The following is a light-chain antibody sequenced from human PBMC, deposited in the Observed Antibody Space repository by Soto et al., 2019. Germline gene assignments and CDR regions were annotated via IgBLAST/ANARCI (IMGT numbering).Light chain of an antibody. CDR1: QRVSNS. Sequence: DIQMTQSPSSLSASVGERVTLACRSSQRVSNSLNWFQQKPGKAPKILIYLASNLQSGVPSRFSASGSGTDFTLTISNLQPEDSATYFCQQSFSIPPTFGQGTKVDIK. CDR3: QQSFSIPPT. J-gene: IGKJ2*01. V-gene: IGKV1-39*01. CDR2: LAS.